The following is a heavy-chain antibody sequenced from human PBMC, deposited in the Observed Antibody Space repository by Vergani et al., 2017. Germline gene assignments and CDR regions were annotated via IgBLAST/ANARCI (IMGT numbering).Heavy chain of an antibody. J-gene: IGHJ6*03. CDR1: GFTFSSYA. CDR2: ISYDGSNK. CDR3: ARDEVDTAMVDYYYYYMDV. D-gene: IGHD5-18*01. V-gene: IGHV3-30-3*01. Sequence: QVQLVESGGGVVQPGRSLRLSCAASGFTFSSYAMHWVRQAPGKGLEWVAVISYDGSNKYYADSVKGRFTISRDNSKNTLYLQMNSLRAEDTAVYYCARDEVDTAMVDYYYYYMDVWGKGTTVTVSS.